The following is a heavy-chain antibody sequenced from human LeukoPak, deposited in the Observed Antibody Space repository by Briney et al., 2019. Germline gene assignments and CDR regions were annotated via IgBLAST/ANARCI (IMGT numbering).Heavy chain of an antibody. CDR3: ARGGYCTRSSCYCDY. Sequence: TGVSLRLSCAASGFTFSNYWMTWVRQPPGKGLEWVANIKQDGGGEYYVVDSVKGRFTISRDNAKSSLYLQMNSLRAEDTAVYYCARGGYCTRSSCYCDYWGQGTLVTVSS. CDR2: IKQDGGGE. J-gene: IGHJ4*02. D-gene: IGHD2-2*01. CDR1: GFTFSNYW. V-gene: IGHV3-7*01.